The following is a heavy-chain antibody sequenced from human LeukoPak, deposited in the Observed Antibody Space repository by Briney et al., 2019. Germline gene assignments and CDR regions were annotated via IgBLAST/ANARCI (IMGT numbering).Heavy chain of an antibody. D-gene: IGHD4/OR15-4a*01. CDR1: GFTFSSYE. J-gene: IGHJ4*02. V-gene: IGHV3-48*03. CDR2: ISSSGSTI. CDR3: ARKENMVPSRASDY. Sequence: GGSPRLSCAASGFTFSSYEMNWVRQAPGKGLEWVSYISSSGSTIYYADSVKGRFTITRDNAKNSLYLQMNSLRAEDTAVYYCARKENMVPSRASDYWGQGTLVTVSS.